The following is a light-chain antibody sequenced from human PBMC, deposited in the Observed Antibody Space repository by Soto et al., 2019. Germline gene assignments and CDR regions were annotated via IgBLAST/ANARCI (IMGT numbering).Light chain of an antibody. V-gene: IGKV3D-20*02. CDR3: QQRNSWPPTFT. J-gene: IGKJ5*01. CDR1: QNVGGS. Sequence: TQSPATLSVSPGERATLSCRASQNVGGSVAWYQQKPGQAPRLLIYGASSRATGIPDRFSGSGSGTDFTLTISRLEPEDFAVYYCQQRNSWPPTFTFGQGTRLEIK. CDR2: GAS.